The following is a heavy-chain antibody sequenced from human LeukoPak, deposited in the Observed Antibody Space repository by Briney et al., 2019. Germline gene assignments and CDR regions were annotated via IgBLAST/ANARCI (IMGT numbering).Heavy chain of an antibody. D-gene: IGHD2-15*01. V-gene: IGHV3-23*01. J-gene: IGHJ3*02. CDR1: GFTFSSYA. CDR2: ISGSGGST. CDR3: AKDRLYCSGGSCNYDAFDI. Sequence: SGGSLRLSCAASGFTFSSYAMSWVRQAPGKGLEWVSAISGSGGSTYYADSVKGRFTIARDNSKNTLYLQMNSLRAEDTAVYYCAKDRLYCSGGSCNYDAFDIWGQGTMVTVSS.